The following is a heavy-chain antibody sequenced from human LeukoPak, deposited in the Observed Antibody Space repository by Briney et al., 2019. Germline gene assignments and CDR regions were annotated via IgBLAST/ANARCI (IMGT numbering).Heavy chain of an antibody. CDR1: GGSLLSHH. CDR2: IHNSGSA. V-gene: IGHV4-59*11. CDR3: ARIAMTSGWGYFDY. Sequence: SETLSLTCTVSGGSLLSHHWTWIRQPPGKGLEWIGYIHNSGSANYNPSLKSRVTMSLDTSKNQFSLRLNSVTAAVTAVYYCARIAMTSGWGYFDYWGQGTLVTASS. D-gene: IGHD6-19*01. J-gene: IGHJ4*02.